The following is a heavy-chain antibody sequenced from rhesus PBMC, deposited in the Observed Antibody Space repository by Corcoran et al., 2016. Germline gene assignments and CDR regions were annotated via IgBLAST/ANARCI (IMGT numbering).Heavy chain of an antibody. V-gene: IGHV4-73*01. CDR1: GGSISGYYY. CDR3: AREIHYCSGGVCYTGFDY. D-gene: IGHD2-39*02. Sequence: QVKLQQWGEGLVKPSETLSLTCAVYGGSISGYYYWSWIRQPAGKGLEWMGYINGNRAVTNKNPPLKNRVTISKDTDKNQCSLKLRSVTAADTAVYYCAREIHYCSGGVCYTGFDYWGQGVLVTVSS. CDR2: INGNRAVT. J-gene: IGHJ4*01.